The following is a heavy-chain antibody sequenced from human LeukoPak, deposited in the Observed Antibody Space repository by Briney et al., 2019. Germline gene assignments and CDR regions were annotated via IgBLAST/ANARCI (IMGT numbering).Heavy chain of an antibody. CDR3: ARVHVLLWFGEVYYFDY. CDR2: ISAYNGNT. CDR1: GYTFTSYG. J-gene: IGHJ4*02. Sequence: ASVKVSCKASGYTFTSYGISWVRQAPGQGLEWMGWISAYNGNTNYAQKLQGTVTMTTDTSTSTAYMELRSLRSDDTAVYYCARVHVLLWFGEVYYFDYWGQGTLVTVSS. D-gene: IGHD3-10*01. V-gene: IGHV1-18*01.